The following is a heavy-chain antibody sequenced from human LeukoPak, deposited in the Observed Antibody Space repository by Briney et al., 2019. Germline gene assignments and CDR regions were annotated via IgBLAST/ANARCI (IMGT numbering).Heavy chain of an antibody. Sequence: QTSETLSLTCAVSGGSISSSNWWSWVRQPPGKGLEWIGEIYHSGSTNYNPSLKSRVTISVDKSKNQFSLKLSSVTAADTAVYYCARYSGSYPNWFDPWGQGTLVTVSS. J-gene: IGHJ5*02. D-gene: IGHD1-26*01. CDR3: ARYSGSYPNWFDP. CDR1: GGSISSSNW. V-gene: IGHV4-4*02. CDR2: IYHSGST.